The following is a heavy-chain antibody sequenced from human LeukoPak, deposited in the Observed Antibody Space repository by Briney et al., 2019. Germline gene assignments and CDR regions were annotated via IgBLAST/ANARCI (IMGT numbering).Heavy chain of an antibody. CDR1: GFSFGSYD. D-gene: IGHD7-27*01. V-gene: IGHV3-30-3*01. CDR3: ARDPETGAGDN. J-gene: IGHJ4*02. Sequence: HSGGSLRLSCAASGFSFGSYDIHWVRQAPGKGLEWVAVISYDGSDKNYADSVKGRFTISRDNSRNTLYLQMDSLRVEDTAVYYCARDPETGAGDNWGQGTLVTVSS. CDR2: ISYDGSDK.